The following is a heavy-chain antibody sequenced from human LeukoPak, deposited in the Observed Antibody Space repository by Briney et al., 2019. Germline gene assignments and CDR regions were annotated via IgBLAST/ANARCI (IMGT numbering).Heavy chain of an antibody. CDR2: IYYSGST. Sequence: SETLSLTCTVSGGAISSYYWSWIRQPPGKGLEWIGYIYYSGSTNYNPSLKSRVTISVDPSKNQFSLKLSSVTAADTAVYYCARWSYYDSSGYYNFDYWGQGTLVTVSS. J-gene: IGHJ4*02. V-gene: IGHV4-59*08. CDR1: GGAISSYY. CDR3: ARWSYYDSSGYYNFDY. D-gene: IGHD3-22*01.